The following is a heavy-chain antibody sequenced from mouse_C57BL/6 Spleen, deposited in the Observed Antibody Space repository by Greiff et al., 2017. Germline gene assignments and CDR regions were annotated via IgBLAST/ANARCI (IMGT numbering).Heavy chain of an antibody. J-gene: IGHJ2*01. CDR3: GRNVEYYYFDY. V-gene: IGHV2-2*01. CDR2: IWSGGST. CDR1: GFSLTSYG. Sequence: VKLQQSGPGLVQPSQSLSITCTVSGFSLTSYGVHWVRQSPGKGLEWLGVIWSGGSTDYNAAFISRLSISKDNSKSQVFFKMNSLQADDTAIYYCGRNVEYYYFDYWGQGTTLTVSS. D-gene: IGHD5-1*01.